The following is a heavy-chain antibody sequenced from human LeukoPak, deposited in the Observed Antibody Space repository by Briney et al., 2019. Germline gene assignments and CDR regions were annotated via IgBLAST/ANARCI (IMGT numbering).Heavy chain of an antibody. CDR3: VRSKGWADY. CDR1: GFTFSSSW. J-gene: IGHJ4*02. Sequence: GGSLRLSCAASGFTFSSSWMHWVRQAPGKGLVWVSRINSDGSTTNYAHSVKGRFTISRDNAKNTLYLQMNSLRAEDTAVYYCVRSKGWADYWGQGTLVTVSS. CDR2: INSDGSTT. V-gene: IGHV3-74*01. D-gene: IGHD6-19*01.